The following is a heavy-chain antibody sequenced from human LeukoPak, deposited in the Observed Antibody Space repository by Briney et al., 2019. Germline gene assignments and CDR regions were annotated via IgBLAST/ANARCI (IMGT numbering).Heavy chain of an antibody. CDR3: AKGVPAAIGSGWDYMDV. CDR1: GFTFSSYS. J-gene: IGHJ6*03. Sequence: GGSLRLSCAASGFTFSSYSMNWVRQAPGKGLEWVSGISWNSGSMDYADSVEGRFTISRDNAKNSLYLQMNSLRSEDMALYYCAKGVPAAIGSGWDYMDVWGNGTTVTVSS. V-gene: IGHV3-9*03. CDR2: ISWNSGSM. D-gene: IGHD2-2*02.